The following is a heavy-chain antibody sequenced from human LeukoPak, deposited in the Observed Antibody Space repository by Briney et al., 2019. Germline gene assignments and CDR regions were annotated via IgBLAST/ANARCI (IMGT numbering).Heavy chain of an antibody. V-gene: IGHV4-30-2*01. J-gene: IGHJ5*02. CDR1: GVSISSGGYS. CDR3: ARAVAAAGVDP. D-gene: IGHD6-13*01. Sequence: SETLSLTCAVSGVSISSGGYSWSWVRQPPGKGLEWIGYIYHGGSTYYNPSLKSRITISVDRSKNQFSLKLSSATAADTAVYYCARAVAAAGVDPWGQGTLVTVSS. CDR2: IYHGGST.